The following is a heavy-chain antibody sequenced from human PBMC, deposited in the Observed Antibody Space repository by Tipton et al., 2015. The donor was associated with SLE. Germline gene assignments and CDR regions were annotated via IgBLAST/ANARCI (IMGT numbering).Heavy chain of an antibody. V-gene: IGHV4-59*01. CDR3: ARGGVVQPFDY. J-gene: IGHJ4*02. Sequence: TLSLTCAVYGGSFSGYYWSWIRQPPGKGLEWIGYIYYSGSTNYNPSLKSRVTISVDTSKNQFSLKLSSVTAADTAVYYCARGGVVQPFDYWGQGTLVTVSS. CDR1: GGSFSGYY. CDR2: IYYSGST. D-gene: IGHD3-3*01.